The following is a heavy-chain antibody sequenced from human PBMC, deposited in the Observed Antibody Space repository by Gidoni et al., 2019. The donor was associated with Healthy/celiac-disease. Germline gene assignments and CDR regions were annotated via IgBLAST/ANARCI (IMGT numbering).Heavy chain of an antibody. CDR2: ISTSGTTT. CDR3: ARDLETYGGGAH. CDR1: GFTFSTFE. D-gene: IGHD2-8*01. Sequence: EVQLVESGGGLVQPGGSLRLSCAASGFTFSTFERNCVRQAPGKGLGLVSYISTSGTTTFYTDSVKGRFTVSRDNARNSLFLQMNSLRAEDTAVYYCARDLETYGGGAHWGQGTLVTVSS. J-gene: IGHJ4*02. V-gene: IGHV3-48*03.